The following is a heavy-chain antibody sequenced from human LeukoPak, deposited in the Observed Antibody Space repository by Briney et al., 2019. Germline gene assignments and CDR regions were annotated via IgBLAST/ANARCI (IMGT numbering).Heavy chain of an antibody. V-gene: IGHV3-74*01. D-gene: IGHD3-3*01. CDR1: GFTFSSHW. CDR3: ARLCGYYDRSDY. CDR2: INGDGSSA. Sequence: GGSLRLSCAASGFTFSSHWMHWVRQAPGTGLLWVSRINGDGSSAAYADSVKGRFTNSRDNAKDTLYLQMNSLRVEGTAVYYCARLCGYYDRSDYWGQGTLVTVSS. J-gene: IGHJ4*02.